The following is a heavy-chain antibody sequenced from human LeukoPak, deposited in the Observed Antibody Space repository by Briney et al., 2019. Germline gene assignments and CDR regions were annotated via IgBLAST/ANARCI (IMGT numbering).Heavy chain of an antibody. CDR1: GGSISSTNW. J-gene: IGHJ6*02. D-gene: IGHD3-10*01. CDR2: IYSGGST. V-gene: IGHV3-53*01. Sequence: GTLSLTCGVSGGSISSTNWWTWVRQPPGEGLEWVSVIYSGGSTYYADSVKGRFTISRDNSKNTLYLQMNSLRAEDTAVYYCATLWYYGMDVWGQGATVTVSS. CDR3: ATLWYYGMDV.